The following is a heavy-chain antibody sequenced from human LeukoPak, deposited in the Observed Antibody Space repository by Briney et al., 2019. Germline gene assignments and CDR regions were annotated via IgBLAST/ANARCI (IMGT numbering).Heavy chain of an antibody. V-gene: IGHV3-30*02. CDR2: IRYDGSNK. CDR3: AKDGGDYYYDSSGYLDY. Sequence: PGGSLRLSCAASGFTFSSYGMHWVRQAPGKGLEWVAFIRYDGSNKYYADSVKGRFTISRDNSKNTLYLQMNSLRAEDTAVYYCAKDGGDYYYDSSGYLDYWGQGTLVTVSS. J-gene: IGHJ4*02. CDR1: GFTFSSYG. D-gene: IGHD3-22*01.